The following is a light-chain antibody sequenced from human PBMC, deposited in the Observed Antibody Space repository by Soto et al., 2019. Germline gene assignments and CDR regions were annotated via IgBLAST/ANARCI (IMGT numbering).Light chain of an antibody. CDR3: QQRSNWPPIT. CDR1: QSVSSS. Sequence: EIVLTQSPAPLSLSPGERATLSCRASQSVSSSLAWYQQKPGQAPRLLIYDASNRATGIPARFSGSGSGTDFTLTISSLEPEDFAVYYCQQRSNWPPITFGQGTRLEIK. CDR2: DAS. J-gene: IGKJ5*01. V-gene: IGKV3-11*01.